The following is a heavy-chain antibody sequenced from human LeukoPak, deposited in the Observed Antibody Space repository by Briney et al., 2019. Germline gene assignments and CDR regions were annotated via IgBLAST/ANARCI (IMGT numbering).Heavy chain of an antibody. CDR1: GGSFSGYY. Sequence: SETLSLTCAVYGGSFSGYYWSWMRQPPGKGLEWIGEINHSGSTNYNPSLKSRVTISVDTSKNQFSLKLSSVTAADTAVYYCARGRRYFDWLSQYHFDYWGQGTLVTVSS. D-gene: IGHD3-9*01. CDR2: INHSGST. J-gene: IGHJ4*02. CDR3: ARGRRYFDWLSQYHFDY. V-gene: IGHV4-34*01.